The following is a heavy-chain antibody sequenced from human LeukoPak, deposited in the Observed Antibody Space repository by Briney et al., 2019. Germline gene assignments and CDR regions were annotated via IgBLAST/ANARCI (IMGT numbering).Heavy chain of an antibody. D-gene: IGHD6-19*01. V-gene: IGHV1-69*01. J-gene: IGHJ5*02. CDR2: IIPIFGTA. CDR3: ARDSRTYSSGAS. CDR1: GGTFSSYA. Sequence: SVKVSCKASGGTFSSYAISWVRQAPGQGLEWMGGIIPIFGTANFAQKFQGRVTITADESTSTAYMELSSLRSEDTAVYYCARDSRTYSSGASWGQGTLVTVSS.